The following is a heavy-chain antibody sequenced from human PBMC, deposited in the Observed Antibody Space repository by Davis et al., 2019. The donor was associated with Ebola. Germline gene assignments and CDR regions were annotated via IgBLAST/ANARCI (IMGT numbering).Heavy chain of an antibody. CDR1: SGSMSSGDYY. CDR2: VYNSGNT. Sequence: MPSETLSLTCTVSSGSMSSGDYYWSWIRQPPGKGLEWIGHVYNSGNTFYNPSLKSRVTISGDTSKSQFSLKLSSVTAADTAVYYCARDASGSNYHYYGMDVWGQGTTVTVSS. J-gene: IGHJ6*02. V-gene: IGHV4-30-4*01. D-gene: IGHD3-22*01. CDR3: ARDASGSNYHYYGMDV.